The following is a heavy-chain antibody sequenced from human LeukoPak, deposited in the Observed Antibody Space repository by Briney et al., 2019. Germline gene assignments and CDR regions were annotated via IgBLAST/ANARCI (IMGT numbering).Heavy chain of an antibody. J-gene: IGHJ4*02. CDR1: GGSIGSNY. Sequence: PSETLSLTCTVSGGSIGSNYWTWIRQPPGKGLEYIGYIYYTGGTNYNPSLRSRVTMSVDTSKNQFSLKLSSVTAADTAVYFCAKYGKSGWVIDYWGQGTLVTVSS. CDR2: IYYTGGT. V-gene: IGHV4-59*08. CDR3: AKYGKSGWVIDY. D-gene: IGHD6-19*01.